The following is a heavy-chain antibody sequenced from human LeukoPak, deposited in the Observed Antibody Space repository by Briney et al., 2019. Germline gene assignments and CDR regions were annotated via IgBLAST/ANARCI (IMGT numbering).Heavy chain of an antibody. D-gene: IGHD2-15*01. Sequence: GGSLRLSCAAYGFTFSNYWMTWVRQAPGKGLGWVANIRQEAREKNDVDSMKRRFTISRDNARNSLILQMNRLRAEDAAVYYCARDVSDENDSASRMHLDSWGQGTLVSVSS. CDR1: GFTFSNYW. CDR3: ARDVSDENDSASRMHLDS. V-gene: IGHV3-7*03. J-gene: IGHJ4*02. CDR2: IRQEAREK.